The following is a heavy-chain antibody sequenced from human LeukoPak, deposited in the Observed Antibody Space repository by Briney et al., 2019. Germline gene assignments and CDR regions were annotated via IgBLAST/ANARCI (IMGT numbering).Heavy chain of an antibody. D-gene: IGHD3-22*01. J-gene: IGHJ4*02. CDR2: IYPGDSDT. CDR1: GYSFTSYW. Sequence: GESLKISCKGSGYSFTSYWIGWVRQMPGKGLEWMGIIYPGDSDTRYSPSFQGQVTISADKSISTAYLQWSSLKASDTAMYYCAAGYSSGYYFGSIDYWGQGTLVTVSS. V-gene: IGHV5-51*01. CDR3: AAGYSSGYYFGSIDY.